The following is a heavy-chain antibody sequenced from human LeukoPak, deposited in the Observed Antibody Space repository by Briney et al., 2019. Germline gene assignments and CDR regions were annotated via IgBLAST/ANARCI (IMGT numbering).Heavy chain of an antibody. Sequence: GGSLRLSCAGSGFTFSSNWMSWVRQAPGKGLEWVANINQDGSEKYYADSVKGRFTISRDNAKNLLYLQMSSLRGEDTAVYYCARYGSGRRFEYWGQGTLVTVSS. CDR2: INQDGSEK. CDR3: ARYGSGRRFEY. D-gene: IGHD3-10*01. J-gene: IGHJ4*02. CDR1: GFTFSSNW. V-gene: IGHV3-7*01.